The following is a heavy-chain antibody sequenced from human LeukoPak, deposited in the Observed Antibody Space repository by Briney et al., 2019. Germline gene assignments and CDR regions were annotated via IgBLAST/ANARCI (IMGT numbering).Heavy chain of an antibody. Sequence: PSETLSLTCAVYGGSFSSYYWSWIRQPPGKGLEWIGYIYYSGSTNYNPSLKSRVTISVDTSKNQFSLKLSSVTAADTAVYYCARNSNRYYYGSGGYPMGNWFDPWGQGTLVTVSS. CDR3: ARNSNRYYYGSGGYPMGNWFDP. CDR1: GGSFSSYY. V-gene: IGHV4-59*01. CDR2: IYYSGST. D-gene: IGHD3-10*01. J-gene: IGHJ5*02.